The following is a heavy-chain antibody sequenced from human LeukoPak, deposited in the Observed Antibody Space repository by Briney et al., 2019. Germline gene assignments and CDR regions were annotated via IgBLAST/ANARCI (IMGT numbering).Heavy chain of an antibody. CDR2: INQRGSEI. J-gene: IGHJ4*02. Sequence: LPGGSLRLSCAASGFTFSNHWMTWVRQAPGKGLEWVANINQRGSEIYYVDSVRGRFTISRDNAKNSLYLQMNTLRAEDTAVYYCVRRYMATSAEDFDYWGQGTLVTVFS. CDR3: VRRYMATSAEDFDY. D-gene: IGHD3-16*02. V-gene: IGHV3-7*01. CDR1: GFTFSNHW.